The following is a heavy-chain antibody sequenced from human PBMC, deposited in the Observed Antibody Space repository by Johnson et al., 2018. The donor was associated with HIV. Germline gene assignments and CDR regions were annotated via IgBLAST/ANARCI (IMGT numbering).Heavy chain of an antibody. CDR3: ARELGGSSLPFGAFYI. CDR2: ISYDGSNK. J-gene: IGHJ3*02. Sequence: QVQLVESGGGVVQPGGSLRLSCAASGFTFSSYGMHWVRQAPGKGLEWVAFISYDGSNKYYADSVKGRFTISRDNSKNTMYLQMNSLRAEDTAVYYCARELGGSSLPFGAFYIWGQGTMVTVSS. CDR1: GFTFSSYG. V-gene: IGHV3-30*19. D-gene: IGHD6-13*01.